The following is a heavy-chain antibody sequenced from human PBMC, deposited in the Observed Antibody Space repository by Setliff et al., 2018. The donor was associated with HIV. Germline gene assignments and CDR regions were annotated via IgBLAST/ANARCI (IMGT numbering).Heavy chain of an antibody. D-gene: IGHD3-10*01. CDR3: ARHYFGSGSPFNF. CDR2: VYYTGST. J-gene: IGHJ4*02. Sequence: PSETLSLTCSVSGGSISGSYWSWIRQSPERRLEWIGYVYYTGSTHYNPSLKSRVSISVDTSENRFSLRLSSMTAADTAVYYCARHYFGSGSPFNFWGQGAPVTVSS. CDR1: GGSISGSY. V-gene: IGHV4-59*08.